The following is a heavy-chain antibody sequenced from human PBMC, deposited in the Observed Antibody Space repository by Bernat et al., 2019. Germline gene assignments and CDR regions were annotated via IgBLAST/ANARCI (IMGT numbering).Heavy chain of an antibody. CDR2: ISSSSSYI. CDR3: ARDGSGYTSSWSQYYFDY. V-gene: IGHV3-21*06. Sequence: EVQLVESGGGLVKPGGSLRLSCAASGFTFSTYTMIWVRQAPGKGLEWVSSISSSSSYIYYADSVKGRFTISRDNAKNSLFLQMTSLRAEDTAVFYCARDGSGYTSSWSQYYFDYWGQGAPVTVSS. CDR1: GFTFSTYT. J-gene: IGHJ4*02. D-gene: IGHD6-13*01.